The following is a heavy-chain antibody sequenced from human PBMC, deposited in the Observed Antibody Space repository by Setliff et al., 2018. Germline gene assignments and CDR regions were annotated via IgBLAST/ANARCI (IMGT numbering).Heavy chain of an antibody. CDR2: ISGSGVST. CDR3: ARQGANYDILTGYFLYYCDH. Sequence: PGGSLRLSCAASGFTFSSYAMSGVRQAPGKGLEWVSAISGSGVSTYYADSVKGRFAISRDNSRSTLYLQMNSLRAEDTAVCYCARQGANYDILTGYFLYYCDHWGQGTLVTVSS. J-gene: IGHJ4*02. CDR1: GFTFSSYA. V-gene: IGHV3-23*01. D-gene: IGHD3-9*01.